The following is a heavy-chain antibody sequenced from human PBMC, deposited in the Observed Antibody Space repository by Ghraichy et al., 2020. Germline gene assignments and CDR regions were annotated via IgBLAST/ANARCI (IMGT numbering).Heavy chain of an antibody. CDR3: ARGGRWLQSPPPRHFDY. V-gene: IGHV4-34*01. CDR2: INHSGST. CDR1: GGSFSGYY. D-gene: IGHD5-24*01. Sequence: SQTLSLTCAVYGGSFSGYYWSWIRQPPGKGLEWIGEINHSGSTNYNPSLKSRVTISVDTSKNQFSLKLSSVTAADTAVYYCARGGRWLQSPPPRHFDYWGQGTLVTVSS. J-gene: IGHJ4*02.